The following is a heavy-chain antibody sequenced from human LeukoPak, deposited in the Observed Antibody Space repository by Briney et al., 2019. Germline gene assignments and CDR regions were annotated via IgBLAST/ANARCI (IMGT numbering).Heavy chain of an antibody. CDR3: ARHMIMVLFNPRPHPGAFDV. CDR2: IYHSGST. V-gene: IGHV4-30-2*01. CDR1: GGSISSGGYY. Sequence: PSETLSLTCTVSGGSISSGGYYWSWIRQPPGKGLEWIGYIYHSGSTYYNPSLKSRVTISVDRSKNQFSLKLSSVTAADTAVYYCARHMIMVLFNPRPHPGAFDVWGQGTMVTVSS. D-gene: IGHD2-8*01. J-gene: IGHJ3*01.